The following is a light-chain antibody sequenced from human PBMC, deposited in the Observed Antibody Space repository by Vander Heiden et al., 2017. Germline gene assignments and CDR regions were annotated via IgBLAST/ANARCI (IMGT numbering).Light chain of an antibody. CDR3: AIWDSSTSV. J-gene: IGLJ2*01. CDR1: SGINVGTSR. V-gene: IGLV5-39*01. CDR2: YKSDSDK. Sequence: HPVLPQPTSLSASPRASARFTCTLRSGINVGTSRIYWYQQKPGSPPRYLLRYKSDSDKQQGSGVPSRFSGSKDASANAGLLLIPGLQSEDEADYSWAIWDSSTSVFGGGTKLTVL.